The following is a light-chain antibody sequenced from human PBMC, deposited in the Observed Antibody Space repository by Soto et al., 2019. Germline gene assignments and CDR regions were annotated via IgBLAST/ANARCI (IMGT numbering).Light chain of an antibody. Sequence: EIVLTQSPDTLSLSPGERATLSCRASQSVSTNSLAWYQQRPGQAPRPLIYGASTRATGIPARFSGSGSGTEFTLTISSLQSEDFAVYYCQQYNNWPPTFGQGTKV. CDR3: QQYNNWPPT. CDR1: QSVSTN. CDR2: GAS. J-gene: IGKJ1*01. V-gene: IGKV3-15*01.